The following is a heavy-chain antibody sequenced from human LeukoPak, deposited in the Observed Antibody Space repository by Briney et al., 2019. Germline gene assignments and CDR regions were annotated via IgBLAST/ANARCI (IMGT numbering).Heavy chain of an antibody. Sequence: ASVKVSCKASGYTFTSYGISWVRQAPGQGLEWMGWISTYDSNTNYAQRLQGRVTMTTDTSTSTAYMDLRSLRSDGTAVYYCARGLNYYDSSGYYYDARFDYWGQGTLVAVSS. V-gene: IGHV1-18*01. CDR2: ISTYDSNT. J-gene: IGHJ4*02. CDR3: ARGLNYYDSSGYYYDARFDY. CDR1: GYTFTSYG. D-gene: IGHD3-22*01.